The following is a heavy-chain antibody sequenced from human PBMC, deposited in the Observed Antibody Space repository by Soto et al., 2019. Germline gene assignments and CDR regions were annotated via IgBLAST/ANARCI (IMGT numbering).Heavy chain of an antibody. J-gene: IGHJ4*02. Sequence: QVRLVQSGAEVKKPGSAVKVSCNASGDLFSRNAFNWVRQAPGQGLEWMGRIIPVFGSTIYEQKFQGRLSITAREATRAAYMELTRLTSDETAMNVCARDRDNFGDVIRDPNWGQGTLVTVSS. CDR3: ARDRDNFGDVIRDPN. D-gene: IGHD4-17*01. V-gene: IGHV1-69*01. CDR1: GDLFSRNA. CDR2: IIPVFGST.